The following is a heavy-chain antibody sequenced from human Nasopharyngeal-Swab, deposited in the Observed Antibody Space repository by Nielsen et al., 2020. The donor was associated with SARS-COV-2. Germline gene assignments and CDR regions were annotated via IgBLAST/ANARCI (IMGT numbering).Heavy chain of an antibody. J-gene: IGHJ3*02. V-gene: IGHV4-59*12. CDR3: ARALGIPMIVIDAFDI. CDR2: IYYSGST. Sequence: SETLSLTCTVSGGSISSYYWSWIRQPPGKGLEWIGYIYYSGSTNYNPSLKSRVTISVDTSKNQFSLKLSSVTAADTAVYYCARALGIPMIVIDAFDIWGQGTMVTVSS. CDR1: GGSISSYY. D-gene: IGHD3-22*01.